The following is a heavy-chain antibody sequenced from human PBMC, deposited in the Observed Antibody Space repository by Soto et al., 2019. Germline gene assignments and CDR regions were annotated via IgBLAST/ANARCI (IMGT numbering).Heavy chain of an antibody. CDR3: AQLTST. V-gene: IGHV3-23*01. D-gene: IGHD3-9*01. CDR2: ISGGST. J-gene: IGHJ5*02. Sequence: EVQLLESGGGLVQPGGSLRLSCGASGFTFSSSAMSWVRQAPGKGLEWVSSISGGSTFYADSVKDRFTISRDTSKNTLYLQMNRLRADDTAVYYCAQLTSTWGQGTLVTVSS. CDR1: GFTFSSSA.